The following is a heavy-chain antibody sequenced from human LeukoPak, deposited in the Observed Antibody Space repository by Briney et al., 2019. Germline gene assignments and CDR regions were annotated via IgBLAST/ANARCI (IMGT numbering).Heavy chain of an antibody. D-gene: IGHD3-9*01. CDR2: IIPIFGTA. V-gene: IGHV1-69*13. Sequence: SVKVSCKASGGTFSSYAISWVRQAPGQGLEWMGGIIPIFGTANYAQKFQGRVTITADESTSTAYMELSSLRSEDTAVYYCAREAALRYFDWLLGYYFDYWGQGTLVTVSS. CDR1: GGTFSSYA. CDR3: AREAALRYFDWLLGYYFDY. J-gene: IGHJ4*02.